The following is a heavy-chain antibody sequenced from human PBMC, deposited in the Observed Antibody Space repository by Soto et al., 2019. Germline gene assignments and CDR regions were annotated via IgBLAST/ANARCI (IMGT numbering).Heavy chain of an antibody. D-gene: IGHD6-19*01. CDR1: GGSVSSGSYY. CDR2: IYNGGTT. V-gene: IGHV4-61*01. CDR3: ARGSSGWQGTQTMGYNWFDP. J-gene: IGHJ5*02. Sequence: PSETLSLTCTVSGGSVSSGSYYWSWIRQPPGKGLEWIGYIYNGGTTNYNPSLKSRVTISVDTSKNQFSLKLSSVTAADTAVYYCARGSSGWQGTQTMGYNWFDPWGQGTLVTVSS.